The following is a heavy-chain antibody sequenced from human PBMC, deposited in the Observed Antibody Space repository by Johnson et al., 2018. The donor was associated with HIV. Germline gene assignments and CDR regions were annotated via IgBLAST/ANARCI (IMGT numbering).Heavy chain of an antibody. V-gene: IGHV3-30*04. Sequence: QVQLVESGGGVVQPGRSLRLSCAASGFTLSSYPMHWVRQAPGKGLEWVAVISFDGSKEYYVDFVKGRFTISRDNSKNTLYLQMNSLRAEDTAVYYCARWGWFVVVVTGSDDAFDIWGQGTMVTVSS. J-gene: IGHJ3*02. D-gene: IGHD3-22*01. CDR3: ARWGWFVVVVTGSDDAFDI. CDR2: ISFDGSKE. CDR1: GFTLSSYP.